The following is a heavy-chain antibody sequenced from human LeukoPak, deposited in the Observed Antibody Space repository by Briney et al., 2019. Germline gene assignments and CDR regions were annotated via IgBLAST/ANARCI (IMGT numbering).Heavy chain of an antibody. V-gene: IGHV4-34*01. CDR2: INHSGST. D-gene: IGHD3-3*01. Sequence: SETLSLTCAVYGGSFSGYYRSWIRQPPGKGLEWIGEINHSGSTNYNPSLKGRVTISVDMSKNQFSLKLSSVTAADTAVYYCARDHSAASYDFWSGYSGDAFDIWGQGTMVTVSS. CDR3: ARDHSAASYDFWSGYSGDAFDI. CDR1: GGSFSGYY. J-gene: IGHJ3*02.